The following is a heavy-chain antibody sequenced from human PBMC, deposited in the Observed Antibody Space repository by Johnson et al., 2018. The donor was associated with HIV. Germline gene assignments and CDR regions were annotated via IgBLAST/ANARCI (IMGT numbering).Heavy chain of an antibody. J-gene: IGHJ3*02. CDR1: GFTFYDNA. CDR3: AKDPKGSGCVWAFDI. V-gene: IGHV3-9*01. D-gene: IGHD6-19*01. CDR2: ITWNSGSI. Sequence: VQLVESGGGLVQPGRSLRLSCAASGFTFYDNAMHWVRQAPGQGLEWVSGITWNSGSIGYADSVKGRFTISRDNSKNTLYLQMNSLRAEDTAVYYCAKDPKGSGCVWAFDIWGQGTMVTVSS.